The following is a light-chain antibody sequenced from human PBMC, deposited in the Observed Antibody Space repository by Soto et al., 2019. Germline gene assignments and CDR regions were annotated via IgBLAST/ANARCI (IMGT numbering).Light chain of an antibody. CDR3: QQSYRNPRT. Sequence: DIQMTQSPSFLSASAGDRVTIFCRASQSISNFLPWYQQKPGKAPKLLIYAASKLESGVPSRFGGSGSGTDFTLTISSVQPEDFATYYCQQSYRNPRTFGLGTRVEIK. CDR2: AAS. CDR1: QSISNF. J-gene: IGKJ1*01. V-gene: IGKV1-39*01.